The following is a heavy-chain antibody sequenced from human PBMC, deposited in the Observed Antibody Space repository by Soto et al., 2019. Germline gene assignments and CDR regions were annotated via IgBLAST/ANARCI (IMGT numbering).Heavy chain of an antibody. J-gene: IGHJ4*02. V-gene: IGHV4-30-2*01. CDR1: GGSISSGGYS. CDR3: ATVPDY. Sequence: QLQLQESGSGLVKPSQTLSLTCAVSGGSISSGGYSWSWIRQPPGKGLEWIGYMYHSGSTYYNPSITSRVTTSIARSKHQFSLKLSSVTAADTAVYYCATVPDYWGQGILVTVSS. CDR2: MYHSGST. D-gene: IGHD2-2*01.